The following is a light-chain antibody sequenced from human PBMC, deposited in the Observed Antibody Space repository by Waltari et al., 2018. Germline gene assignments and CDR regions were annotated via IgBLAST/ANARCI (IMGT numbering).Light chain of an antibody. V-gene: IGLV1-40*01. Sequence: QSVLTQPPSVSGAPGQRVTISCTGNSSNIGAGYDVPWYQQVPGTAPKLLMYLSNKRASGVPARLSGSKSGTSASLAITGRQAEDAADYYRQSYDYSLRAAVFGGGTKLTVL. CDR1: SSNIGAGYD. CDR3: QSYDYSLRAAV. CDR2: LSN. J-gene: IGLJ2*01.